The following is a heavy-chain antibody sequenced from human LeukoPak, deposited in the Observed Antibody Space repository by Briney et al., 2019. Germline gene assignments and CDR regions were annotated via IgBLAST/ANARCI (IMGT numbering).Heavy chain of an antibody. D-gene: IGHD7-27*01. CDR3: ARSLTGDWYFDL. V-gene: IGHV4-59*08. CDR2: IYYSGST. CDR1: GGSISSYY. Sequence: PSETLSLTCTVSGGSISSYYWSWIRQPPGKGLEWIGYIYYSGSTNYNPSLKSRVTISVDTSKNQFSLKLSSVTAADTAVYYCARSLTGDWYFDLWGRGTLVTVSS. J-gene: IGHJ2*01.